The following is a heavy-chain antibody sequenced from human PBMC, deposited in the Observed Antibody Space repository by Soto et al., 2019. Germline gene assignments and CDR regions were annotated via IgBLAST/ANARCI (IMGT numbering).Heavy chain of an antibody. CDR3: ARPSLGISSPSYYYGMDV. J-gene: IGHJ6*02. D-gene: IGHD6-6*01. CDR1: GFTFSDYY. Sequence: GSLRLSCAASGFTFSDYYMSWIRQAPGKGLEWVSYISSSGSTIYYADSVKGRFTISRDNAKNSLYLQMNSLRAEDTAVYYCARPSLGISSPSYYYGMDVWGQGTTVTVSS. CDR2: ISSSGSTI. V-gene: IGHV3-11*01.